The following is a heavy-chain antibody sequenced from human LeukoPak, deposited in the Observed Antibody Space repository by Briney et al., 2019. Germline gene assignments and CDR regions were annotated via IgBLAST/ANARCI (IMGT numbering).Heavy chain of an antibody. D-gene: IGHD2-15*01. CDR1: GYTFTGYY. CDR2: INPNSGGT. J-gene: IGHJ4*02. V-gene: IGHV1-2*02. CDR3: ARDNGRRAAESYFDY. Sequence: ASVKVSCKASGYTFTGYYMHWVRQAPGQGLEWMGWINPNSGGTNYAQKFQGRVTMTRDTSISTAYMELSRLRSDDPAVYYCARDNGRRAAESYFDYWGQGTLVTVSS.